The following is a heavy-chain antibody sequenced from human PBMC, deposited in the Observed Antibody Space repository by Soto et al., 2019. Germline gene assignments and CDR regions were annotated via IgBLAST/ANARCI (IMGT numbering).Heavy chain of an antibody. Sequence: QVQLQESGPGLVKPSQTVSLTCTFSSGCISSGGYYWSWIRQHTGKGLEWIGYIYYSGSTYYNPSLKSRVTISVDTSKNQFSLKLSSVTAADTAVYYCARRDPLIRVVVDWGQGTLVTVSS. CDR2: IYYSGST. D-gene: IGHD3-22*01. J-gene: IGHJ4*02. V-gene: IGHV4-31*03. CDR3: ARRDPLIRVVVD. CDR1: SGCISSGGYY.